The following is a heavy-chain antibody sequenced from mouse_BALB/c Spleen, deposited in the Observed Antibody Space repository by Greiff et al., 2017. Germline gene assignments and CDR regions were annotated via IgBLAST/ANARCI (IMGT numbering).Heavy chain of an antibody. CDR3: ARDGGPMDY. Sequence: EVKLVESGGGLVKPGGSLKLSCAASGFTFSDYYMYWVRQTPEKRLEWVATISDGGSYTYYPDSVKGRFTISRDNAKNNLYLQMSSLKSEDTAMYYCARDGGPMDYWGQGTSVTVSS. CDR1: GFTFSDYY. CDR2: ISDGGSYT. D-gene: IGHD3-3*01. J-gene: IGHJ4*01. V-gene: IGHV5-4*02.